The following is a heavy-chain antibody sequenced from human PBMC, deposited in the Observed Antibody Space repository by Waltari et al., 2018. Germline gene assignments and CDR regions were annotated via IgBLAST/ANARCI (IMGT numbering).Heavy chain of an antibody. J-gene: IGHJ1*01. Sequence: QVQLQQWGAGLLKPSETLSLTCAVYGGSFSGYYWSWIRQPPGKGLEWIGEINHSGSTNYNPSLKSRVTISVDTSKNQFSLKLSSVTAADTAVYYCAREMTTVTIAYWGQGTLVTVSS. V-gene: IGHV4-34*01. D-gene: IGHD4-17*01. CDR1: GGSFSGYY. CDR3: AREMTTVTIAY. CDR2: INHSGST.